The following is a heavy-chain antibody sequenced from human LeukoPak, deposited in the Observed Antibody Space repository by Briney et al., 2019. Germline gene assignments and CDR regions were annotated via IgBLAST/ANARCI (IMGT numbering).Heavy chain of an antibody. CDR3: ARDKMTTFYYYGMDV. CDR2: IYSGGST. CDR1: GFTVSSNY. D-gene: IGHD2/OR15-2a*01. J-gene: IGHJ6*02. V-gene: IGHV3-53*01. Sequence: GGSLRLSCAASGFTVSSNYMSWVRQAPGKGLERVSVIYSGGSTYYADSVTGRFTISRDNSKNTLYLQMNSLRAEATALYYCARDKMTTFYYYGMDVWGQGTTVTVSS.